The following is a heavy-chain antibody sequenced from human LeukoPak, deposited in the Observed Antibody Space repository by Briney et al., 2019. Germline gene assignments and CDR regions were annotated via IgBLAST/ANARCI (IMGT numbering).Heavy chain of an antibody. D-gene: IGHD2-2*03. CDR1: GFTFSEAW. V-gene: IGHV3-74*01. CDR2: INSDGSTT. CDR3: AWMSPPAG. Sequence: GGSLRLSCAASGFTFSEAWMHWIRQAPGKGLVWVSRINSDGSTTNYADSVKGRFTISRDNAKNTLYLQMNSLRAEDTAVYYCAWMSPPAGWGQGTLVTVSS. J-gene: IGHJ4*02.